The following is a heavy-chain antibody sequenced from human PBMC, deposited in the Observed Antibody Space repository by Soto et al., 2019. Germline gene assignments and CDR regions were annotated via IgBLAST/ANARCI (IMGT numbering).Heavy chain of an antibody. CDR3: ARSRDIVVVPPAWMKGYFDS. D-gene: IGHD2-2*01. Sequence: EVQLVQSGAEVKKPGESLKISCKGSGYSFTNYWIGWVRQMPGKGLEWMGIIHPGDSDTRYSPSFQGQVTISADKSINTGYLQWSSLEASDTAMYYCARSRDIVVVPPAWMKGYFDSWAQGTLATVSS. J-gene: IGHJ4*02. V-gene: IGHV5-51*01. CDR2: IHPGDSDT. CDR1: GYSFTNYW.